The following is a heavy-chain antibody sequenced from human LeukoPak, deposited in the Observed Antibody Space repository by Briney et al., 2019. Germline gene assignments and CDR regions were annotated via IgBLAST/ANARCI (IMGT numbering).Heavy chain of an antibody. CDR1: GYTFTGYY. D-gene: IGHD2-2*01. CDR3: ARGGFKSRVAVPAATPRYYYYYYMDV. J-gene: IGHJ6*03. CDR2: INPNSGGT. V-gene: IGHV1-2*02. Sequence: GASVKVSCKASGYTFTGYYMHWVRQAPGQGLEWMGWINPNSGGTNYAQKFQGRVTMTRDTSISTAYMELSRLRSDDTAVYYCARGGFKSRVAVPAATPRYYYYYYMDVWGKGTTVTVSS.